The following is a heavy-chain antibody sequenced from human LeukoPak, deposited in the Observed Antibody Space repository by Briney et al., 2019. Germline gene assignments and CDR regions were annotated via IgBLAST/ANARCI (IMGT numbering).Heavy chain of an antibody. V-gene: IGHV3-21*01. Sequence: AGGSLRLSCLASGYTFSSYSINWVRQAPGKGLAWVSSISVRSNYIYYADSVRGRFRISRDDARDSLYLQMNSLRAEDTAVYYCVRLRRNSDTSGFYYYYDFWGQGTLVTVSS. CDR1: GYTFSSYS. CDR2: ISVRSNYI. CDR3: VRLRRNSDTSGFYYYYDF. J-gene: IGHJ4*02. D-gene: IGHD3-22*01.